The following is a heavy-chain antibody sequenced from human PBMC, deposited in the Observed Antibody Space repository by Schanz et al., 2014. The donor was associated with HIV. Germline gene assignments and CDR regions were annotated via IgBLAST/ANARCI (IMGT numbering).Heavy chain of an antibody. D-gene: IGHD1-1*01. CDR3: TINQYQLLPFDY. J-gene: IGHJ4*02. V-gene: IGHV1-2*02. Sequence: QVQLVQSGPEVRKPGASVKVSCKASGYIFIDYYIHWVRQAPGQEPEWMGYIKPNSGDTFYARKFRGRVTMTRDASMSTASVELTRLGSDDTAVYFCTINQYQLLPFDYWGQGTLVSVSS. CDR2: IKPNSGDT. CDR1: GYIFIDYY.